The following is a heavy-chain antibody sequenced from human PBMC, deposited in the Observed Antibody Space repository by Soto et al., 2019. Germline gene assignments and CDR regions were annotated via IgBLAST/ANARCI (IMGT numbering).Heavy chain of an antibody. J-gene: IGHJ5*02. D-gene: IGHD3-3*02. CDR2: SSYDGTKN. Sequence: VQLVESGGGVVQPERSLRLSCAGSGFAFNSYAMHWVRQAPGKGLVWVSVSSYDGTKNHYADSVKGRFTISRDNSKKTMFLQMNNLTTEDTAVSYCARSLHHFWSGYLDACGQGTLVSVSS. V-gene: IGHV3-30-3*01. CDR1: GFAFNSYA. CDR3: ARSLHHFWSGYLDA.